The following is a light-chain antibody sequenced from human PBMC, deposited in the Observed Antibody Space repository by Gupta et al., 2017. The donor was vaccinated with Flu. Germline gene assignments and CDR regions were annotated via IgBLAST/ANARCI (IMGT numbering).Light chain of an antibody. Sequence: SAISCTGASSYIGGYKSVSWYQQYPGKAPKLLIFDVSNRPSGVPARFSGSKSGASASLTISGLQAEDEADYYCTSYKNSHTLCLFGGGTQLTVL. CDR1: SSYIGGYKS. V-gene: IGLV2-14*04. J-gene: IGLJ3*02. CDR3: TSYKNSHTLCL. CDR2: DVS.